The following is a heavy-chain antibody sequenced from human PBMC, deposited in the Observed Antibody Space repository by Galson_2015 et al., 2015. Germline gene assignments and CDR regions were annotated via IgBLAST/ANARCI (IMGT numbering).Heavy chain of an antibody. CDR3: ASGFHL. V-gene: IGHV6-1*01. J-gene: IGHJ3*01. Sequence: CAISGDSVSSNTATWNWIRQSPSRGLEWLGRTYYRSKWYYDYAVSVQSQITINPNTSKNQFSLQLTSVTPEDTAVYYCASGFHLWGQGTLVTLSS. CDR2: TYYRSKWYY. CDR1: GDSVSSNTAT.